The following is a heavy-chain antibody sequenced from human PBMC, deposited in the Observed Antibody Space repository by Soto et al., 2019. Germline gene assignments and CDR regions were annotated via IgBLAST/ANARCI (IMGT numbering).Heavy chain of an antibody. CDR1: GFTFSSYA. CDR2: ISGSGGST. Sequence: EVQLLESGGGLVQPGGSLRLSCAASGFTFSSYAMSWVRQAPGKGLEWVSAISGSGGSTYYADSGKGRFTISRDNSKNPLYLQMSSLRAEDTAVYYCAKPGGSLQLWGSSISYGMDVWGHETTVPVS. V-gene: IGHV3-23*01. D-gene: IGHD2-2*01. J-gene: IGHJ6*02. CDR3: AKPGGSLQLWGSSISYGMDV.